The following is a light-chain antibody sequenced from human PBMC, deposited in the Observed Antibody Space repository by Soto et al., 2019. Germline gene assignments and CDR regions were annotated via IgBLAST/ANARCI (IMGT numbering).Light chain of an antibody. CDR3: LQYNGYPRT. J-gene: IGKJ1*01. CDR1: QGIRND. CDR2: TAS. Sequence: DMQMTQTPSSLSASVGDRVTISCRASQGIRNDLAWYQQKPGKAPKGVIYTASRWHSGVPSRFSGSGSGTDFTLTISSLQPEDFATYYCLQYNGYPRTFGQGTKVDSK. V-gene: IGKV1-17*01.